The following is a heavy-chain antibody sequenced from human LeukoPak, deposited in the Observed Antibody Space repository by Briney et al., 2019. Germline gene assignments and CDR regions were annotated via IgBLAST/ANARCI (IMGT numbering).Heavy chain of an antibody. CDR3: ARDSLPTYYYGSGSYYGYFQH. CDR1: GYTFTSYA. CDR2: INACNGNT. V-gene: IGHV1-3*01. D-gene: IGHD3-10*01. Sequence: GASVTVSCKASGYTFTSYAMHWVRQAPGQRLEWMGWINACNGNTKYSQKFQGRVTITRDTSASTAYMELSSPRSEDTAVYYCARDSLPTYYYGSGSYYGYFQHWGQGTLVTVSS. J-gene: IGHJ1*01.